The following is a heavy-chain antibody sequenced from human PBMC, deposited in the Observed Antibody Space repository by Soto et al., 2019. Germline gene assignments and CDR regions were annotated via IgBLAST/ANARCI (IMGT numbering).Heavy chain of an antibody. D-gene: IGHD1-1*01. CDR3: ARVLEGSIYYFDY. CDR2: INPNSGGT. V-gene: IGHV1-2*04. J-gene: IGHJ4*02. CDR1: GYTFTGYY. Sequence: ASVKVSCKASGYTFTGYYMHWVRQAPGQGLEWMGWINPNSGGTNYAQKFQGWVTMTRDTSISTAYMELSRLRSDDTAVYYCARVLEGSIYYFDYWGQGTLVTVSS.